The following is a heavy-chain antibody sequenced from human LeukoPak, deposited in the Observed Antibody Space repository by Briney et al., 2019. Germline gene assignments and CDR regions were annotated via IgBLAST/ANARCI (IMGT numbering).Heavy chain of an antibody. D-gene: IGHD6-13*01. J-gene: IGHJ4*02. CDR1: GGSISSYY. V-gene: IGHV4-39*01. CDR3: ARHLRHGSWYYFDY. Sequence: SETLSLTCTVSGGSISSYYWGWIRQPPGKGLEWIGSIYYSGSTYYNPSLKSRVTISVDTSKNQFSLKLSSVTAADTAVYYCARHLRHGSWYYFDYWGQGTLVTVSS. CDR2: IYYSGST.